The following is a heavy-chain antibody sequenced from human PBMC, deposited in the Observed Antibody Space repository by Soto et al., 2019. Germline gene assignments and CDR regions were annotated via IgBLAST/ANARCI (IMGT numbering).Heavy chain of an antibody. CDR2: ISSSSTI. CDR3: ASPDSGAGYYYYYGMDV. V-gene: IGHV3-48*02. J-gene: IGHJ6*02. Sequence: GGSLRLSCAASGFTFSSYSMNWVRQAPGKGLEWVSYISSSSTIYYADSVKGRFTISRDNAKNSLYLQMNSLRDEDTAVYYCASPDSGAGYYYYYGMDVWGQGTTVTVSS. D-gene: IGHD5-12*01. CDR1: GFTFSSYS.